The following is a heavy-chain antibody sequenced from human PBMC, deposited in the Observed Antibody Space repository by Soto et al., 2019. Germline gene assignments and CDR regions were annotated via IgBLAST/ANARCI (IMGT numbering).Heavy chain of an antibody. V-gene: IGHV4-59*08. Sequence: QVQLQESGPGLVKPSETLSLTCTVSGGSISSYYWSWIRQPPGKGLEWIGYIYYSGSTNYNPSLTGRVTIPVDTSKTQFSLKLSSVTAADTAVYYCARQAYSGSYSRGGFDSWGQGTLVTVSS. CDR1: GGSISSYY. J-gene: IGHJ4*02. CDR3: ARQAYSGSYSRGGFDS. D-gene: IGHD1-26*01. CDR2: IYYSGST.